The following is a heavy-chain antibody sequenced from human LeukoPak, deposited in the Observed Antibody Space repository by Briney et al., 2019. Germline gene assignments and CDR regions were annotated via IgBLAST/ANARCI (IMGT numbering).Heavy chain of an antibody. Sequence: ASVTVSCKVSGYTLTELSMHWVRQAPGKGLEWMGGFDPEDGETIYAQKFQGRVTMTEDTSTDTAYMELSSLRSEDTAVYYCATGHRADYDFWSIYWGQGTLVTVSS. V-gene: IGHV1-24*01. CDR1: GYTLTELS. D-gene: IGHD3-3*01. CDR3: ATGHRADYDFWSIY. CDR2: FDPEDGET. J-gene: IGHJ4*02.